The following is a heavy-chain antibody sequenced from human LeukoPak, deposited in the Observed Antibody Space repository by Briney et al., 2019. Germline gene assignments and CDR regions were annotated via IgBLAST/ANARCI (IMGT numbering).Heavy chain of an antibody. D-gene: IGHD6-13*01. Sequence: PGGSLRLSCAASGFTFDNYWMNWVRQAPGKGLEWVANMADEGNKKNYVDSVKGRFTISRDNVKSSLYLQMNSLRVEDTAVYYCARGRGIALWGQGTLVTVSS. J-gene: IGHJ1*01. CDR1: GFTFDNYW. CDR2: MADEGNKK. CDR3: ARGRGIAL. V-gene: IGHV3-7*01.